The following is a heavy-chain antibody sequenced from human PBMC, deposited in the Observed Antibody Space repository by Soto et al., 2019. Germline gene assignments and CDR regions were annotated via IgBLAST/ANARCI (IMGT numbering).Heavy chain of an antibody. CDR2: IYHSGST. J-gene: IGHJ4*02. D-gene: IGHD6-13*01. Sequence: SETLSLTCTVSGGSISSGGYSWSWIRQPPGKGLEWIGYIYHSGSTYYNPSLKSRVTISVDTSKNQFSLQLNSVTPEDTAVYYCTQAAGYISTWFFDSWAQGTLVTVSS. V-gene: IGHV4-30-2*01. CDR3: TQAAGYISTWFFDS. CDR1: GGSISSGGYS.